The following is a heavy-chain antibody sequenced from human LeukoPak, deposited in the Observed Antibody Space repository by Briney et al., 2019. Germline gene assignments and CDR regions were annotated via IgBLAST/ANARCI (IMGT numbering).Heavy chain of an antibody. CDR1: GFNLSYYW. J-gene: IGHJ5*02. CDR3: TRDSGHMSSSWYNWFDP. CDR2: IKHDGSEE. Sequence: GGSLRLSCAASGFNLSYYWMTWVRQAPGKGLEWVANIKHDGSEENYVDSVKGRFTIFRDNGKNSVFLQIDSLRAEDTAVYYCTRDSGHMSSSWYNWFDPWGQGTLVTVAS. D-gene: IGHD6-13*01. V-gene: IGHV3-7*01.